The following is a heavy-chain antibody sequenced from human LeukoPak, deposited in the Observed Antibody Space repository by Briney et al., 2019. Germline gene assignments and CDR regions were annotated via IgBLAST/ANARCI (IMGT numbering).Heavy chain of an antibody. CDR3: ARVATDAFDI. V-gene: IGHV1-3*01. CDR1: GYTFTSYA. CDR2: INAGNDNT. J-gene: IGHJ3*02. Sequence: ASVKVSCKASGYTFTSYAMHWVRQATGQRLEWMGWINAGNDNTKYSQKFQGRVTITRDTSASTAYMELSSLRSEDTAVYYCARVATDAFDIWGQGTMVTVSS.